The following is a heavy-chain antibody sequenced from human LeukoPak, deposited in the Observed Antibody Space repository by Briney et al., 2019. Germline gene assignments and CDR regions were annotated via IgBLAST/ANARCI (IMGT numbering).Heavy chain of an antibody. CDR1: GYTFTGYY. CDR3: AREGYCSSTSCPTYWFDP. D-gene: IGHD2-2*01. V-gene: IGHV1-2*02. Sequence: GASVKVSCKASGYTFTGYYMHWVRQAPGQGLEWMGWINPNSGGTNYAQKFQGRVTMTRDTSISTAYMELSRLRSDDTAVYYCAREGYCSSTSCPTYWFDPWGQGTLVTVSS. J-gene: IGHJ5*02. CDR2: INPNSGGT.